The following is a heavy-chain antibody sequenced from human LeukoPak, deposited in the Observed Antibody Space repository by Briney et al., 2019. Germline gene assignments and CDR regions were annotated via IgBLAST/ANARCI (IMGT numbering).Heavy chain of an antibody. CDR3: ARRNYDILTGFYGGGTYNYYYTDV. Sequence: PSETLSLTCTVSGASIRSYYWTWIRQPPGKGLEWIGFTSFSGSTNYNPSLKSRVTISVDTSRNQFSLRLNAMTAADTAVYYCARRNYDILTGFYGGGTYNYYYTDVWGKGTTVIVSS. V-gene: IGHV4-59*08. CDR2: TSFSGST. J-gene: IGHJ6*03. CDR1: GASIRSYY. D-gene: IGHD3-9*01.